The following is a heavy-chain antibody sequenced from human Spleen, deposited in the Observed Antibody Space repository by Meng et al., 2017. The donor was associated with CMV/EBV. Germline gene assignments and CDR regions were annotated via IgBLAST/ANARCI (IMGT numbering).Heavy chain of an antibody. CDR2: ISSSSSYI. V-gene: IGHV3-21*05. CDR1: CFTFSCFR. D-gene: IGHD5-18*01. J-gene: IGHJ4*02. CDR3: ASERVNSL. Sequence: LSCSAFCFTFSCFRLIRPGQAQGMGLEWVSYISSSSSYIAYADSVKGRFTISRDNAKNSLYMHMNSLRAEDTAVYYCASERVNSLWGQGTLVTVSS.